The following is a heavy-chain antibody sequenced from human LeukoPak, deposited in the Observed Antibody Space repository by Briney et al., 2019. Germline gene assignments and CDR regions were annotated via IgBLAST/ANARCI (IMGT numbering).Heavy chain of an antibody. V-gene: IGHV3-7*01. J-gene: IGHJ4*02. Sequence: GGSLRLSCAASGFTFSSYEMSWVRQAPGKGLEWVANIKQDGSEKYYVDSVKGRFTISRDNAKNSLYLQMNSLRADDTAVYHCARDSSGYRRFDFWGQGTLVTVSS. CDR1: GFTFSSYE. D-gene: IGHD3-22*01. CDR3: ARDSSGYRRFDF. CDR2: IKQDGSEK.